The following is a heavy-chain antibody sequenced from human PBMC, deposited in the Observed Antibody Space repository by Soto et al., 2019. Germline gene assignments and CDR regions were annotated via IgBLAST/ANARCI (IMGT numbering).Heavy chain of an antibody. Sequence: QVQLVQSGAEVKKPGSSVKVSCTASGDTFSSYAINWVRQAPGQGLEWMGGIIPMFGTANYAQKFKGRVTITAGESTSTVYMELSSLRSEDTAVYYCARVGPAHYYDSSGYYSPLDYWGQGTLVTVSS. CDR3: ARVGPAHYYDSSGYYSPLDY. CDR1: GDTFSSYA. V-gene: IGHV1-69*01. J-gene: IGHJ4*02. D-gene: IGHD3-22*01. CDR2: IIPMFGTA.